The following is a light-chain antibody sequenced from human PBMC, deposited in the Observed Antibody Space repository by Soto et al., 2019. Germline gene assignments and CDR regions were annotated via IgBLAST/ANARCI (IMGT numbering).Light chain of an antibody. Sequence: DIQLTQSPSSLSASVGDTVTITCRASQTVSRYLNWYQQKSGTAPKLLIYAASTLHTGVPSRFSGRGSGTDFTLTTNNLQREDFADYFCQQTYSNLWTFGQGTKVEIK. CDR1: QTVSRY. CDR3: QQTYSNLWT. CDR2: AAS. V-gene: IGKV1-39*01. J-gene: IGKJ1*01.